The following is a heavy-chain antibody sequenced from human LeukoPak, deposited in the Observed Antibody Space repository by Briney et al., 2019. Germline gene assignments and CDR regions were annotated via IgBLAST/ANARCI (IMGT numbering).Heavy chain of an antibody. J-gene: IGHJ3*02. D-gene: IGHD3-16*01. CDR3: ARDLFDFYTWGSYGSFDI. CDR1: GFNFSTHT. Sequence: PGGSLRVSCAASGFNFSTHTMNWVRQAPGKGLEWVSSISKSSTYIYYTDSVKGRFTISRDNAKNSLYLQMNSLRAEDTAVYYCARDLFDFYTWGSYGSFDIWGQGTMVTVSS. V-gene: IGHV3-21*01. CDR2: ISKSSTYI.